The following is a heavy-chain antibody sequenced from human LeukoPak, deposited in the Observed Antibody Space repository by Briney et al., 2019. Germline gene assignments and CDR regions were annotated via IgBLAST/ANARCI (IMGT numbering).Heavy chain of an antibody. V-gene: IGHV1-69*04. CDR3: ARDWGYDSSGEGVLEFDY. CDR2: IIPILGIA. D-gene: IGHD3-22*01. Sequence: VASVKVSCKASGGTFSSYAISRVRQAPGQGLEWMGRIIPILGIANYAQKFQGRVTITADKSTSTAYMELSSLRSEDTAVYYCARDWGYDSSGEGVLEFDYWGQGTLVTVSS. CDR1: GGTFSSYA. J-gene: IGHJ4*02.